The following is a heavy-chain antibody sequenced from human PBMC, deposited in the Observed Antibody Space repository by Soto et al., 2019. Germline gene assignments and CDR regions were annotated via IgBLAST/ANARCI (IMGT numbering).Heavy chain of an antibody. D-gene: IGHD2-8*01. V-gene: IGHV4-31*03. J-gene: IGHJ4*02. CDR3: AREGDCTNGVCYDY. CDR1: GGSISSGGYS. CDR2: IYYSGTT. Sequence: QVQLQESGPGLVKPSQTLSLTCTVSGGSISSGGYSWIWIRQHPGKGLEWIGYIYYSGTTYYNPSLKSRVTISVDTSKNQFSLNLSSVTAADTAEYYCAREGDCTNGVCYDYWGQGTLVTVSS.